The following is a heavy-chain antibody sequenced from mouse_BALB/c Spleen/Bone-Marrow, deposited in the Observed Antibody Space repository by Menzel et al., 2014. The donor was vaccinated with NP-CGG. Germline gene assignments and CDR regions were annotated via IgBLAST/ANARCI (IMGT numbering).Heavy chain of an antibody. CDR1: GFSLTSYG. CDR3: AQFITTVGALDV. CDR2: IWAGGST. D-gene: IGHD1-1*01. V-gene: IGHV2-9*02. Sequence: VHLVESGPGLVAPSQSLSITCTVSGFSLTSYGVHWVRQPPGKGLEWLGVIWAGGSTNYNSALMSRLSISKDNSKSQVFLKLNSLQIDDTATYYCAQFITTVGALDVWGAGTTVTVSS. J-gene: IGHJ1*01.